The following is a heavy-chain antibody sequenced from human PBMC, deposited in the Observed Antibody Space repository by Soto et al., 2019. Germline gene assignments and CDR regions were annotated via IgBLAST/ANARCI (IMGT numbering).Heavy chain of an antibody. J-gene: IGHJ3*01. CDR3: AKDPNGDYVGGFEF. CDR1: GFTVSGNY. Sequence: EVQLVESGGGLIQPGGSLRLSCAASGFTVSGNYITWVRQAPGKGLEWVSVIFSGDNTYYSDSVKGRFTISRDNSKNTVYLQMNSLRAEDTAVYYCAKDPNGDYVGGFEFRGQGTTVTVSS. D-gene: IGHD4-17*01. V-gene: IGHV3-53*01. CDR2: IFSGDNT.